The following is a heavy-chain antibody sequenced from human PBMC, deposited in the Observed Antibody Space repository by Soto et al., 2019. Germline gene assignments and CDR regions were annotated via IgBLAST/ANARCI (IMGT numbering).Heavy chain of an antibody. CDR2: IYYSGST. CDR1: GGSISSGDYY. CDR3: ARRVVPAAAGYDY. J-gene: IGHJ4*02. D-gene: IGHD2-2*01. V-gene: IGHV4-30-4*01. Sequence: SETLSLTCTVSGGSISSGDYYWSWIRQPPGKGLEWIGYIYYSGSTYYNPSLKSRVTISVDTSKNQFSLKLSSVTAADTAVYYCARRVVPAAAGYDYWGQRTLVTVYS.